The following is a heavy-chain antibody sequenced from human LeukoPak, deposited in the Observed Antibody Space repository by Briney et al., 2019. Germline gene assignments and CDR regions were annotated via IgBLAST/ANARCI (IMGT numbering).Heavy chain of an antibody. Sequence: GGSLRLSCAASGFTFSSYWMSWVRQAPGKGLEWVANIKQDGSEKYYVDSVKGRFTISRDNAKNSLYLQMNSLRAEDTAVYYCARDEYYDYFWGSLADYWGQGTLVTVSS. J-gene: IGHJ4*02. CDR2: IKQDGSEK. V-gene: IGHV3-7*01. CDR1: GFTFSSYW. CDR3: ARDEYYDYFWGSLADY. D-gene: IGHD3-16*01.